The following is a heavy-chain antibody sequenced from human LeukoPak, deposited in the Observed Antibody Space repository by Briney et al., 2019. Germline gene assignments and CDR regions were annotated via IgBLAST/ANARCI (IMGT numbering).Heavy chain of an antibody. CDR1: GFTFSSYG. CDR3: ARDHGERGSYYGMDV. D-gene: IGHD4-17*01. CDR2: IWYDGSNK. J-gene: IGHJ6*02. V-gene: IGHV3-33*01. Sequence: GGSLRLSCAASGFTFSSYGMHWVRQAPGKGLEWVAVIWYDGSNKYYADSVKGRFTISRDNSKNMLYLQMNSLRAEDTAVYYCARDHGERGSYYGMDVWGQGTTVTVSS.